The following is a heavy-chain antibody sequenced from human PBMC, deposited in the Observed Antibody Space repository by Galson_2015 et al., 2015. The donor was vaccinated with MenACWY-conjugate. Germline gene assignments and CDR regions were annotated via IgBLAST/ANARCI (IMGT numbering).Heavy chain of an antibody. J-gene: IGHJ4*02. CDR2: VGTTDDT. D-gene: IGHD2-8*02. Sequence: SLRLSCAASGFTFSRYDFHWVRQVTGKGLEWVSGVGTTDDTYYRDSVKGRFTISRENAENSLYLQMNSLRADDTAVYYCAREIAHCTGGYCFFDYWGQGTLVTVSS. CDR3: AREIAHCTGGYCFFDY. V-gene: IGHV3-13*01. CDR1: GFTFSRYD.